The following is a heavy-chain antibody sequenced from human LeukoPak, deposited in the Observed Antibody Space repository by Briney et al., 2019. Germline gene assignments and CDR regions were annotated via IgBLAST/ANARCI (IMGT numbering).Heavy chain of an antibody. J-gene: IGHJ6*03. V-gene: IGHV3-21*01. CDR2: ISSSSSYI. D-gene: IGHD6-25*01. CDR3: ARVADDYYYMDV. Sequence: KTGGSLRLSCAASGFTFSSYSMNWVRQAPGKGLEWVSSISSSSSYIYYADSVKGRFTISRDNAKNSLFLQMNSLRAEDTAVYYCARVADDYYYMDVWGKGTTVTVSS. CDR1: GFTFSSYS.